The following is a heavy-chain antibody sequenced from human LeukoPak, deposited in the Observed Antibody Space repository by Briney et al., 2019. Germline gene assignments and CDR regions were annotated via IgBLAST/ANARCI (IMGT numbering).Heavy chain of an antibody. CDR1: GGTFRSYA. V-gene: IGHV1-69*01. CDR2: VIPIFGTA. J-gene: IGHJ3*02. D-gene: IGHD3-9*01. Sequence: GASVKVSCKASGGTFRSYAISWVRQAPGQGLGWMGGVIPIFGTANYAQKFQGRVTITADESTSTAYMELSSLRSEDTAVYYCARDRDDILTGQGAFDIWGQGTMVTVSS. CDR3: ARDRDDILTGQGAFDI.